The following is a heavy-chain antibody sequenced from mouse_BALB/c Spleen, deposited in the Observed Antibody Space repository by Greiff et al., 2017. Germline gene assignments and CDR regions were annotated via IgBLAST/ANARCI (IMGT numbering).Heavy chain of an antibody. CDR3: ARTLHYYGSVMDY. V-gene: IGHV1-55*01. D-gene: IGHD1-1*01. CDR2: IYPGSGST. Sequence: QVQLKQPGAELVKPGTSVKLSCKASGYNFTSYWINWVKLRPGQGLEWIGDIYPGSGSTNYNEKFKSKATLTVDTSSSTAYMQLSSLASEDSALYYCARTLHYYGSVMDYWGQGTSVTVSS. J-gene: IGHJ4*01. CDR1: GYNFTSYW.